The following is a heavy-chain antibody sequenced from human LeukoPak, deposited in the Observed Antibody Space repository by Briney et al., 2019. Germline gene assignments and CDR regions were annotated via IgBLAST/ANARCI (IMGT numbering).Heavy chain of an antibody. CDR3: AKPMDTAMAPGDAFDI. J-gene: IGHJ3*02. D-gene: IGHD5-18*01. CDR1: GFTFSTYA. CDR2: ISWNSGSI. Sequence: GGSLRLSCAASGFTFSTYAMSWVRQAPGKGLEWVSGISWNSGSIGYADSVKGRFTISRDNAKNSLYLQMNSLRAEDTALYYCAKPMDTAMAPGDAFDIWGQGTMVTVSS. V-gene: IGHV3-9*01.